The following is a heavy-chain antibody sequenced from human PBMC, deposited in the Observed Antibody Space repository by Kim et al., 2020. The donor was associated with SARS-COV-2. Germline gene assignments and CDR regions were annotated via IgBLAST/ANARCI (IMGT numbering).Heavy chain of an antibody. V-gene: IGHV3-48*03. Sequence: GGSLRLSCAASGFTLRRYEMHWVRQAPGKGRAWVAFIRLSGSTISYADSVKGRFTISRDNAKNSLYLQMNSLRAEDTAVYYCARAGYYDSSGRYYYYGMDVWGQGTTVTVSS. CDR1: GFTLRRYE. D-gene: IGHD3-22*01. CDR2: IRLSGSTI. J-gene: IGHJ6*02. CDR3: ARAGYYDSSGRYYYYGMDV.